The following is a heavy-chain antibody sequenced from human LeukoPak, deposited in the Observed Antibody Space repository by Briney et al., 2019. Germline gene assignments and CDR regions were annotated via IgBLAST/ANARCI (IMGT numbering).Heavy chain of an antibody. Sequence: GRSLRLSCAASGFTFSSYAMHWVRQAPGKGLEWVAVISYDGSNKYYADSVKGRFTISRDNSKNTLYLQMNSLRAEDTAVYYCARERGQDYYDSSPSAFDIWGQGTMVTVSS. J-gene: IGHJ3*02. V-gene: IGHV3-30*04. CDR2: ISYDGSNK. CDR3: ARERGQDYYDSSPSAFDI. CDR1: GFTFSSYA. D-gene: IGHD3-22*01.